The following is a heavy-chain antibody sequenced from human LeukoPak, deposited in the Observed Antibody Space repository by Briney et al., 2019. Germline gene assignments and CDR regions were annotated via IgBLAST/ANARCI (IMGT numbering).Heavy chain of an antibody. D-gene: IGHD6-13*01. J-gene: IGHJ4*02. Sequence: ASVRVSCKASGYTFTSYGITWVRQAPGQGLEWMGWISAHNGNTSYAQNLQGRVTMTTDTSTTTAYMELRSLRLDDTAVYYCARTYSSYFSSSEFDYWGQGTLVTVSS. CDR3: ARTYSSYFSSSEFDY. V-gene: IGHV1-18*01. CDR1: GYTFTSYG. CDR2: ISAHNGNT.